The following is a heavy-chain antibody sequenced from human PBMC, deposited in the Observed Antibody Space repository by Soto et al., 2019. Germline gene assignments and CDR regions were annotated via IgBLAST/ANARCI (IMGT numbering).Heavy chain of an antibody. J-gene: IGHJ5*02. CDR1: GGSISRYY. CDR3: EKLPGADYGGILGP. CDR2: IYYTETT. V-gene: IGHV4-59*12. Sequence: SETLSLTCAVSGGSISRYYWSWIRQPPGKGLEWIGYIYYTETTNYNPSLKSRVTKSVDPSKNQFSLKLSSMSTADTALASVEKLPGADYGGILGPWCQGSLVTVAS. D-gene: IGHD4-17*01.